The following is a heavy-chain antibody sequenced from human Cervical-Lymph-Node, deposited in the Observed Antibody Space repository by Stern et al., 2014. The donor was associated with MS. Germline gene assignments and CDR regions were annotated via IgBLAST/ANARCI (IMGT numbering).Heavy chain of an antibody. Sequence: QVQLVESGGGVVQPGRSLTLSCAASGFSLSNSGMHWVRQAPGKGLEWVAVMSFVGSNKKYGDSVKGRFSISRDMANNTLFLQMNSLRPEDTAVYYCMGVGDAMHVWGQGTTVIVSS. V-gene: IGHV3-30*03. CDR2: MSFVGSNK. CDR3: MGVGDAMHV. J-gene: IGHJ6*02. CDR1: GFSLSNSG.